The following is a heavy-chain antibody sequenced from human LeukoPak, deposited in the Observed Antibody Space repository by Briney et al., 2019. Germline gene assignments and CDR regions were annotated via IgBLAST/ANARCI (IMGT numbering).Heavy chain of an antibody. CDR2: IYTSGYP. V-gene: IGHV4-61*02. CDR3: ARDGGYSYGCDY. J-gene: IGHJ4*02. Sequence: PSQTLSLTCTVSGGSISSGSYYWTWIRQPAGKGLEWIGRIYTSGYPNYNPSLKSRVTISVDTSKNQFSLKLSSVTAADTAVYYCARDGGYSYGCDYWGQGTLVTVSS. CDR1: GGSISSGSYY. D-gene: IGHD5-18*01.